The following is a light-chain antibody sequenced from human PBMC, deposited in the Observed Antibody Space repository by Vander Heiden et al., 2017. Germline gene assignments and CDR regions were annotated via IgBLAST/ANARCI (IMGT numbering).Light chain of an antibody. CDR3: QHSYSTPRT. V-gene: IGKV1-39*01. CDR1: QSISSY. J-gene: IGKJ2*01. CDR2: AAS. Sequence: DIQMNQSPSSLSASVGDRVTITCRASQSISSYLNWYQQKPGKAPKLLIYAASSLQSGVPSRFSGSGSGTDFTLTISSLQPEDFATYYCQHSYSTPRTFGQGTKLEIK.